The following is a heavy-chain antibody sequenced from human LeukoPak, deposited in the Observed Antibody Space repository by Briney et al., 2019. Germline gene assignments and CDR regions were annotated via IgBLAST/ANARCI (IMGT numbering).Heavy chain of an antibody. D-gene: IGHD5-18*01. V-gene: IGHV4-59*08. CDR3: AKYGYSYGPYYFDY. Sequence: SETLSLTCTVSGDSISGYYWSWIRQPPGKGLEWIGYIFSSGSTNYNPSLKSRVTISVGTSKNQFSLKLSSVTAADTAVYYCAKYGYSYGPYYFDYWGQGTLVTVSS. J-gene: IGHJ4*02. CDR1: GDSISGYY. CDR2: IFSSGST.